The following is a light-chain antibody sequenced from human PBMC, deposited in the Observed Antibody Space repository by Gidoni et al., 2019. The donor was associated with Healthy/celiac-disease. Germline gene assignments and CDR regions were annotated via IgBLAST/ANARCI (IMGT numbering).Light chain of an antibody. CDR2: GAS. V-gene: IGKV3-15*01. J-gene: IGKJ2*01. CDR3: QKYNNWPPYT. CDR1: QSVSSN. Sequence: EIVMTPSPATLSVSPGERATLSCRASQSVSSNLAWYQQKPGQAPRLLIYGASTRATGIPARFSGSGSGTEFTLTISSLQSEDFAVYYCQKYNNWPPYTFGQXTKLEIK.